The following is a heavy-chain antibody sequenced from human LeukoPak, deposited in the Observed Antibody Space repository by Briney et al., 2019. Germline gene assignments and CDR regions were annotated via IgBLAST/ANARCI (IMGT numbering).Heavy chain of an antibody. CDR1: GGSMSTNTCY. D-gene: IGHD1-26*01. J-gene: IGHJ4*02. Sequence: SETLSLTCTVSGGSMSTNTCYWGWIRQPPGRGLEWIRTICYSGTTYYTYNPSLKSRVTISVDTSKNQFSLKLTSVSAADTAVYYCVKDRGSHVTDYWGQGTLVTVSS. CDR3: VKDRGSHVTDY. V-gene: IGHV4-39*07. CDR2: ICYSGTT.